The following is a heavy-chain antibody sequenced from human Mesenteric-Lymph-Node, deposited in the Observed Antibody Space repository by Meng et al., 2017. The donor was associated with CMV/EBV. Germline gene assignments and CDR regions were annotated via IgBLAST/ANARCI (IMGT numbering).Heavy chain of an antibody. D-gene: IGHD4-17*01. V-gene: IGHV3-21*01. J-gene: IGHJ4*02. Sequence: LSLTCAASGFTFSAYGMNWVRQAPGKGLEWVSSISSSNNYIYYADSLKGRFTISRDNAKNSLYLQINSLRAEDTAVYYCARTPNLRSPDYWGQGTLVTVSS. CDR2: ISSSNNYI. CDR1: GFTFSAYG. CDR3: ARTPNLRSPDY.